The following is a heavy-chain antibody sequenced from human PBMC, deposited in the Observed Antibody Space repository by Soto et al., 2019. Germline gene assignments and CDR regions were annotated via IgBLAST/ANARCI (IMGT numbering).Heavy chain of an antibody. V-gene: IGHV1-3*04. J-gene: IGHJ6*02. CDR1: GYAFSSYA. Sequence: ASVKVSCKASGYAFSSYAMHWVRQAPGQGLERMGWINIGSGNTEYSQNFQDRITITRDTSASTVYMELSSLRSEDTAVYYCARDGGDCGYRLIYYYYIGLDVWGQGTTVTVSS. CDR2: INIGSGNT. CDR3: ARDGGDCGYRLIYYYYIGLDV. D-gene: IGHD2-21*02.